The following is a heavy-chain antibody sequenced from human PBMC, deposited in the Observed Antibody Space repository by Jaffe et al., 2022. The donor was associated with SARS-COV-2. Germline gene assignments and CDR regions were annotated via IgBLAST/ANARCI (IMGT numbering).Heavy chain of an antibody. CDR1: GGSIGAYY. D-gene: IGHD3-22*01. Sequence: QVQLQESGSGLVKPSETLSLTCTVSGGSIGAYYWGWIRQPPGKGLEWVGYVSYSGTTNSDPSLKSRVSISVDTSQNQFSLKLNSVTAADTAVYYCARLFYDSSGYFDLWGRGALVTVSS. J-gene: IGHJ2*01. V-gene: IGHV4-59*08. CDR3: ARLFYDSSGYFDL. CDR2: VSYSGTT.